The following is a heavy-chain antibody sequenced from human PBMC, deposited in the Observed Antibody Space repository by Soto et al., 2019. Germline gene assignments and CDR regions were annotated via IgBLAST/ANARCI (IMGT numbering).Heavy chain of an antibody. Sequence: PGESLKISWKGSGYRFTNYCISWVLQVPWKGLEWMGRIDPSDSYTNYSPSFQGHVTISADKSISTAYLQWSSLKASDTAMYYCARQYYDFWSGPEDMDVWGQGTTVTVSS. CDR2: IDPSDSYT. V-gene: IGHV5-10-1*01. CDR1: GYRFTNYC. D-gene: IGHD3-3*01. CDR3: ARQYYDFWSGPEDMDV. J-gene: IGHJ6*02.